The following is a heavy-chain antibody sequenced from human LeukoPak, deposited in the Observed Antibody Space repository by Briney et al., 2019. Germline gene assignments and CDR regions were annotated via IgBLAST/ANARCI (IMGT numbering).Heavy chain of an antibody. D-gene: IGHD3-10*01. CDR1: GGSLSDYY. CDR2: IHYSGST. CDR3: ARTTMVRGTYYMDV. J-gene: IGHJ6*03. Sequence: SETLSLTCAVYGGSLSDYYWSWIRQPPGKGLQWIGCIHYSGSTNYNPSLKSRVTISVDTSKNQFSLKLSSVTAADPAVYYCARTTMVRGTYYMDVWGKGTTVTISS. V-gene: IGHV4-59*01.